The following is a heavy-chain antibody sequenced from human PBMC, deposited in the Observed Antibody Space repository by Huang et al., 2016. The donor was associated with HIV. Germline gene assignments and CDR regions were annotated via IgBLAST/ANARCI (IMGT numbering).Heavy chain of an antibody. D-gene: IGHD3-16*02. V-gene: IGHV3-30*18. J-gene: IGHJ4*02. CDR1: GFTLRSYG. Sequence: QVQLVESGGGVVQPGRSLRLSCAVSGFTLRSYGMHWVRLAPGQGLEGVGLMSLDGSREVYADAVKGRFTSARDNSKNTLYLQMNSLRPEDTAVYYCAKPGWGSYRYTGTHYYFDHWGQGTLVSVSS. CDR2: MSLDGSRE. CDR3: AKPGWGSYRYTGTHYYFDH.